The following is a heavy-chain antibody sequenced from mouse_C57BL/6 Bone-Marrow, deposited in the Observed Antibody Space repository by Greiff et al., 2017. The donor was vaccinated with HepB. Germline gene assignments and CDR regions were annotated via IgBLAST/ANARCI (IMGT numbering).Heavy chain of an antibody. CDR2: INPNNGGT. CDR1: GYTFTDYY. J-gene: IGHJ2*01. CDR3: ARANLYYFDY. V-gene: IGHV1-26*01. D-gene: IGHD4-1*01. Sequence: EVQLQQSGPELVKPGASVKISCKASGYTFTDYYMNWVKQSHGKSLEWIGDINPNNGGTSYNQKFKGKATLTVDKSSSTAYMELRSLTSEDSAVYYCARANLYYFDYWGQGTTLTVSS.